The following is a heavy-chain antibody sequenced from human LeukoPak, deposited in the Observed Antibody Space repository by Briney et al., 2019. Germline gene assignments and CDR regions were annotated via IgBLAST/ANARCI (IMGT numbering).Heavy chain of an antibody. CDR3: ARMAMDTAMVTNFFDL. J-gene: IGHJ4*02. V-gene: IGHV1-46*01. CDR2: IHPSGGST. D-gene: IGHD5-18*01. CDR1: GYTFTSYY. Sequence: GASVKISCKASGYTFTSYYLHWVRQAPGQGLEWMGVIHPSGGSTTYAQKFQGRVTLTKDTSTSTVYIEPSSLRSDDTAIFYCARMAMDTAMVTNFFDLWGQGTLVTVSA.